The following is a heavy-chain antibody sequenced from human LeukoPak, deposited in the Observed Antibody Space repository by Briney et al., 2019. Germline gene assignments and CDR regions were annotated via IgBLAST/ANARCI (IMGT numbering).Heavy chain of an antibody. D-gene: IGHD6-6*01. CDR1: GFTFSSYG. CDR2: IRYDGSNK. Sequence: PGGSLRLSCAASGFTFSSYGMHWVRQAPGKGLEWVAFIRYDGSNKYYADSVKGRFTISRDNSKNTLYLQMNSLRAEDTAVFYCAKDWIAARRFDYWGQGTLVTVSS. CDR3: AKDWIAARRFDY. J-gene: IGHJ4*02. V-gene: IGHV3-30*02.